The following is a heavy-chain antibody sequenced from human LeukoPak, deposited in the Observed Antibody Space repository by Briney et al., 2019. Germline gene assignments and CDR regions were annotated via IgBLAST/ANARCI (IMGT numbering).Heavy chain of an antibody. V-gene: IGHV4-34*01. J-gene: IGHJ4*02. D-gene: IGHD5-18*01. CDR2: INHSGST. CDR1: GGSFSGYY. Sequence: SETLSLTCAVYGGSFSGYYWSWIRQPPGKGLEWIGEINHSGSTSYNPSLKSRVTISVDTSKNQFSLKLSSVTAADTAVYYCANRRYSYGSYYFDYWGQGTLVTVSS. CDR3: ANRRYSYGSYYFDY.